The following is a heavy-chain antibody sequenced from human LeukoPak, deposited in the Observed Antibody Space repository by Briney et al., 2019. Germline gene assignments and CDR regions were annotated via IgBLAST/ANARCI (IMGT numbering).Heavy chain of an antibody. CDR1: GFTFSSYA. CDR2: ISSNGGST. CDR3: ARSPIRITMVRGVIFDY. V-gene: IGHV3-64*01. J-gene: IGHJ4*02. D-gene: IGHD3-10*01. Sequence: PGGSLRLSCAASGFTFSSYAMHWVRQAPGKGLEYVSAISSNGGSTYYANSVKGRFTISRDNSKNTLYLQMGSLRAEDMAVYYCARSPIRITMVRGVIFDYWGQGTLVTVSS.